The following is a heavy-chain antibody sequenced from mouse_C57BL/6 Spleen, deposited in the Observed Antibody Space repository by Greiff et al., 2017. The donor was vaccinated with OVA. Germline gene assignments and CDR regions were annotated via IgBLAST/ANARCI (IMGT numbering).Heavy chain of an antibody. D-gene: IGHD1-1*01. CDR3: ANYGSSSSWFAY. V-gene: IGHV1-82*01. Sequence: QVQLQQSGPELVKPGASVKISCKASGYAFSSSWMNWVKQRPGKGLEWIGRIYPGDGDPNYNGKFKGKATLTADKSSSTAYMQLSSLTSEDSSFYFCANYGSSSSWFAYWGQGTLVTVSA. CDR2: IYPGDGDP. CDR1: GYAFSSSW. J-gene: IGHJ3*01.